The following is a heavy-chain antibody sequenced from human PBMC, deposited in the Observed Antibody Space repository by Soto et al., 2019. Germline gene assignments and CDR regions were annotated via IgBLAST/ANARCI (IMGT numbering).Heavy chain of an antibody. D-gene: IGHD3-22*01. CDR2: IYYSGST. CDR3: ARRTYYYDSSWFDP. V-gene: IGHV4-30-4*01. CDR1: GGSISSGDYY. J-gene: IGHJ5*02. Sequence: QVQLQESGPGLVKPSQTLSLTCTVSGGSISSGDYYWSWIRQPPGKGLEWIGYIYYSGSTYYNPSVQSRVTISVHTSKNQFSLKLSSVTAADTAVYYCARRTYYYDSSWFDPWGQGTLVTVSS.